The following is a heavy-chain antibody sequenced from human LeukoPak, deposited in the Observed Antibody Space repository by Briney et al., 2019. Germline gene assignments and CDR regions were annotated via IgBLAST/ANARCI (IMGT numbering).Heavy chain of an antibody. CDR1: GYTFTSYG. V-gene: IGHV1-18*01. CDR3: ARDYGYDILSYYYYMDV. D-gene: IGHD3-9*01. Sequence: ASVKVSCNASGYTFTSYGISWVRQAPGQGLEWMGWISAYNGNTNYAQKLQGRVTMTTDTSTSTAYMELRSLRSDDTAVYYCARDYGYDILSYYYYMDVWGKGTTVTVSS. CDR2: ISAYNGNT. J-gene: IGHJ6*03.